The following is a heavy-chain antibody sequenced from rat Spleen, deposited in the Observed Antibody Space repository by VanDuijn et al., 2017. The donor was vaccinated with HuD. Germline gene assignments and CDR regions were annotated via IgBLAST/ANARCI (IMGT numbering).Heavy chain of an antibody. V-gene: IGHV5-19*01. Sequence: EVHLVESGGGLVQPGRSLKLSCAASGFTFSNYGMHWIRQAPTEGLEWVASISPSGGRTNYRDSVKGRFTISRDNAESTVYLQMDSLRSDDTATYYCATDGYYDGTYYAVYVMDAWGQGASVTVSS. CDR1: GFTFSNYG. CDR2: ISPSGGRT. D-gene: IGHD1-12*02. J-gene: IGHJ4*01. CDR3: ATDGYYDGTYYAVYVMDA.